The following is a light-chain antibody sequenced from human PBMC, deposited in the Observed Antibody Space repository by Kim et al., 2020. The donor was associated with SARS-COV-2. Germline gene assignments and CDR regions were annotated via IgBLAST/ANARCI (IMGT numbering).Light chain of an antibody. CDR3: NSRDSSGNHLV. V-gene: IGLV3-19*01. CDR1: YY. J-gene: IGLJ3*02. Sequence: YYASWYQQKPRQAPVVVIYGRNDRPSGIPDRFSGSNSGNTASLTITGAQAEDEANYYCNSRDSSGNHLVFGGGTPLTVL. CDR2: GRN.